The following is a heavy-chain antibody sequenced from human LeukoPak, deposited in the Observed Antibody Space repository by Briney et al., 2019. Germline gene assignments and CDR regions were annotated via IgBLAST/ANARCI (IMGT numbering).Heavy chain of an antibody. V-gene: IGHV4-4*09. CDR1: GGSLSSYY. CDR3: ARRYNGSGKNYYMDV. Sequence: SETLSLTCTVSGGSLSSYYWSWIRQPPGKGLEWIGYIYTSGSTNYNPSLKSRVTISVDTSKNQFSLKLSSVTAADTAVYYCARRYNGSGKNYYMDVWGKGTTVTVSS. CDR2: IYTSGST. J-gene: IGHJ6*03. D-gene: IGHD3-10*01.